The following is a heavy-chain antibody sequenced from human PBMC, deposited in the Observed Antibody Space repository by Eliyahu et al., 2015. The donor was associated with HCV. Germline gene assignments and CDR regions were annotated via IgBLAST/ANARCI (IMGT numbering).Heavy chain of an antibody. J-gene: IGHJ6*02. D-gene: IGHD3-10*01. Sequence: QLQLQESGPGLVKPSETLSLTCTVXGGSIXXSSYYWGWXRXPPGKGLXWIGSIYYXGSTYYNPSLKSRVTISVDTSKNQFSLKLSSVTAADTAVYYCAREAHMVYYYYYGMDVWGQGTTVTVSS. CDR2: IYYXGST. CDR1: GGSIXXSSYY. V-gene: IGHV4-39*07. CDR3: AREAHMVYYYYYGMDV.